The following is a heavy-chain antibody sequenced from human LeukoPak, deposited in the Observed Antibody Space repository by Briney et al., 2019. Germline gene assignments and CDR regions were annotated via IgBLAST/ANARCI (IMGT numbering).Heavy chain of an antibody. CDR3: ARDSAGYYYYYYMDV. CDR2: INTNTGNP. V-gene: IGHV7-4-1*02. Sequence: ASVKVSCKASGYIFSIYAMIWVRQAPGQGLELMGWINTNTGNPTYAQGFTGRFVFSLDTSVSTAYLQISSLKAEDTAVYYCARDSAGYYYYYYMDVWGKGTTVTISS. D-gene: IGHD6-13*01. J-gene: IGHJ6*03. CDR1: GYIFSIYA.